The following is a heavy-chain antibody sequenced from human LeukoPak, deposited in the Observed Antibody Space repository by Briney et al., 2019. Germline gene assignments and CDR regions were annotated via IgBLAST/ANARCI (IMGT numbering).Heavy chain of an antibody. J-gene: IGHJ3*02. Sequence: PSETLSLTCTASGGSISSYYWSWIRQPPGKGLEWIGYIYYSGSTNYNPSLKSRVTISVDTSKNQFSLKLSSVTAADTAVYYCARHETPAAISPGAFDIWGQGTMVTVSS. CDR3: ARHETPAAISPGAFDI. CDR2: IYYSGST. D-gene: IGHD2-2*02. CDR1: GGSISSYY. V-gene: IGHV4-59*08.